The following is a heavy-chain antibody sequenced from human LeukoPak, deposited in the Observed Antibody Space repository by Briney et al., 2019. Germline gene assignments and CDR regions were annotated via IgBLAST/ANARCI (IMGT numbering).Heavy chain of an antibody. CDR1: GYTFSSYG. CDR3: ARDDNGNSFEY. V-gene: IGHV1-18*01. CDR2: ISAYNGNT. D-gene: IGHD1-26*01. J-gene: IGHJ4*02. Sequence: ASVKVSCKASGYTFSSYGISWVRQAPGQGLEWMGWISAYNGNTNYAQNLQGRVTMTRVTSISTAYMEVTRLTSDDTAVYYCARDDNGNSFEYWGQGTLVTVSS.